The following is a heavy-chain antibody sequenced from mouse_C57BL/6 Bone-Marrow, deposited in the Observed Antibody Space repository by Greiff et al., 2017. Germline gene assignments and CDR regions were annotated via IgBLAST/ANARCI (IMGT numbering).Heavy chain of an antibody. CDR2: IHPNSGST. D-gene: IGHD1-1*01. CDR3: AVYYGSRDWIAY. J-gene: IGHJ3*01. Sequence: QVQLQQPGAELVKPGASVKLSCKASGYTFTSYWMHWVKQRPGQGLEWIGMIHPNSGSTNYNEKFKSKATMTVDKSSSTAYMQLSSLTSEDSAVYYCAVYYGSRDWIAYWGQGTLVTVSA. V-gene: IGHV1-64*01. CDR1: GYTFTSYW.